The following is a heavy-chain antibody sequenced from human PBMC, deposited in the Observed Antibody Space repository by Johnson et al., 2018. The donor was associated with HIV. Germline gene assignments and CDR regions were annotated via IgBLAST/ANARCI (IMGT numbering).Heavy chain of an antibody. Sequence: VQLVESGGGLVQPGGSLRLSCAASGFTFSNYWMHWVRQAPGKGLVWVSRINTDGDRTNYADPVKGRFTISRDNSKNTLYLQMNSLRAEDTAVYYCAKPGDSYCSGGSCYLDAFDIWGQGTMVTVSS. CDR3: AKPGDSYCSGGSCYLDAFDI. D-gene: IGHD2-15*01. CDR2: INTDGDRT. J-gene: IGHJ3*02. V-gene: IGHV3-74*01. CDR1: GFTFSNYW.